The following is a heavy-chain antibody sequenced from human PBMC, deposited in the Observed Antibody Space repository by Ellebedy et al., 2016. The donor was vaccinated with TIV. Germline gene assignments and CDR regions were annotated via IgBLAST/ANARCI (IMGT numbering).Heavy chain of an antibody. D-gene: IGHD6-19*01. J-gene: IGHJ4*02. CDR1: GFTFSNYW. CDR2: IKQDGSEK. V-gene: IGHV3-7*01. Sequence: GESLKISCPASGFTFSNYWMTWVRQAPGKGLEWVANIKQDGSEKYYVDSVKGRFSISRDNAKNSLYVQMNSLRDEDTAVYYCARDQWLGRAYYFDSWGQGTLVTVSS. CDR3: ARDQWLGRAYYFDS.